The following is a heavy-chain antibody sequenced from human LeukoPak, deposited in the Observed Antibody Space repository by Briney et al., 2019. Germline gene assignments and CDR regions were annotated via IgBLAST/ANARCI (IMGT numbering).Heavy chain of an antibody. Sequence: GSLRLSCAASGFTFSSYGMHWVRPAPGKGLEWVAVIWCDGSNKYYADSVKGRFTISRDNSKNTLYLQMNSLRAEDTAVYYCARDPILTGWLHYYGMDVWGQGTTVTVSS. CDR3: ARDPILTGWLHYYGMDV. V-gene: IGHV3-33*01. CDR2: IWCDGSNK. CDR1: GFTFSSYG. J-gene: IGHJ6*02. D-gene: IGHD3-9*01.